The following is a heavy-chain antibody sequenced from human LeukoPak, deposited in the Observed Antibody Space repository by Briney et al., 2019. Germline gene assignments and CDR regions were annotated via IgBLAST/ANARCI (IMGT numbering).Heavy chain of an antibody. J-gene: IGHJ4*02. CDR2: VYYSGST. Sequence: PSETLSLTCTVSGGSISTSNYYWTWIRPPPGKGLEWIGYVYYSGSTEYNPSLKSRLSISVDTSKNHFSLNLYSVTAADTAVYYCAREKGEGSGSFGRFDYWGQGTLVTVSS. CDR1: GGSISTSNYY. D-gene: IGHD1-26*01. CDR3: AREKGEGSGSFGRFDY. V-gene: IGHV4-31*03.